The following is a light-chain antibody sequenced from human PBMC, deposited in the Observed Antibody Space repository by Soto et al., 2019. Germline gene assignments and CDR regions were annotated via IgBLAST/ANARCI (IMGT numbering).Light chain of an antibody. CDR2: GNS. V-gene: IGLV1-40*01. J-gene: IGLJ2*01. Sequence: SVLTQPPSVSGAPGQRVTISCTGSSSNIGAGYDVHWYQQLPGTAPKLLIYGNSNRPSGVPDRFSGSKSGTSASLAITGLQAEDGADYYCQSFERSLSGVVFGGGTKLTVL. CDR3: QSFERSLSGVV. CDR1: SSNIGAGYD.